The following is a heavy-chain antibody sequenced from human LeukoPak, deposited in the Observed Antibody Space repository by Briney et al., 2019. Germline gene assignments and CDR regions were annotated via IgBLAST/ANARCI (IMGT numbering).Heavy chain of an antibody. CDR2: ISGGGIST. V-gene: IGHV3-23*01. Sequence: PGGSLRLSCAASAFTFRSYALSWVRQAPGKGLEWVSTISGGGISTYYADSVKGRFTISRDNAKNSLYLQMNSLRAEDTAVYYCAREGSSSSFDYWGQGTLVTVSS. CDR1: AFTFRSYA. D-gene: IGHD6-6*01. J-gene: IGHJ4*02. CDR3: AREGSSSSFDY.